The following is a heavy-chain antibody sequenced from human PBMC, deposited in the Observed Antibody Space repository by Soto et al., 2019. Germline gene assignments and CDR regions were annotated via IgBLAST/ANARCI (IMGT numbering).Heavy chain of an antibody. CDR3: TTDWRTVVTKLSYYYYGMDV. CDR2: IKSKTDGGTT. Sequence: GGSLRLSCAASGFTFSNAWMNWVRQAPGKGLEWVGRIKSKTDGGTTDYAAPVKGRFTISRDDSKNTLYLQMNSLKTEDTAVYYCTTDWRTVVTKLSYYYYGMDVWGQGTTVTVSS. V-gene: IGHV3-15*07. CDR1: GFTFSNAW. J-gene: IGHJ6*02. D-gene: IGHD2-15*01.